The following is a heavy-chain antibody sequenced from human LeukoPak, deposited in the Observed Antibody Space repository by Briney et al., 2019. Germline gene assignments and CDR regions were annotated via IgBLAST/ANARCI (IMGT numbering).Heavy chain of an antibody. J-gene: IGHJ4*02. CDR3: ARDNGLRPMYYFDY. CDR1: GFTFSSYA. CDR2: ISYDGSNK. Sequence: GRSLRLSCAASGFTFSSYAMHWVRQAPGKGLEWVAVISYDGSNKYYADPVKGRFTISRDNSKNTLYLQMNSLRAEDTAVYYCARDNGLRPMYYFDYWGQGTLVTVSS. V-gene: IGHV3-30-3*01. D-gene: IGHD4-17*01.